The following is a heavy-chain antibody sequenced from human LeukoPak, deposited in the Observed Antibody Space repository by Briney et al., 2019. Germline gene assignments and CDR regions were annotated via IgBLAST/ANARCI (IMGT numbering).Heavy chain of an antibody. CDR2: ISSSSSYI. Sequence: PGGSLRLSCAASGFTFSYYSMTWVRQAPGKGLEWVSSISSSSSYIYYADSVKGRFTISRDNAKNSLYLQMNSLRAEDTAVYYCARAYSTVTTPLADFQHWGQGTLVTVSS. V-gene: IGHV3-21*01. CDR3: ARAYSTVTTPLADFQH. J-gene: IGHJ1*01. CDR1: GFTFSYYS. D-gene: IGHD4-17*01.